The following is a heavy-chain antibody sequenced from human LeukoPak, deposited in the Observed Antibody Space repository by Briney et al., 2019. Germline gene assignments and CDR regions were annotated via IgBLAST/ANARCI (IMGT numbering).Heavy chain of an antibody. CDR2: IDGSGGST. CDR3: ATRAYYDSSGYYFYYFDF. CDR1: GFTFSNYA. J-gene: IGHJ4*02. Sequence: PGGSLRLSCAASGFTFSNYAMTWVRQAPGKGLEWVSTIDGSGGSTYYSDSVKGRFTISRDNSKNTVYLQMNSLRAEDTAAYYCATRAYYDSSGYYFYYFDFWGQATLVTVSS. V-gene: IGHV3-23*01. D-gene: IGHD3-22*01.